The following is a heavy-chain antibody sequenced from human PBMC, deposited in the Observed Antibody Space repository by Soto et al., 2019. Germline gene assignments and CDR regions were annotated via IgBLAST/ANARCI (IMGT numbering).Heavy chain of an antibody. CDR2: ISSSGSTI. J-gene: IGHJ4*02. CDR3: ARVQDYDFWSGQYYFDY. Sequence: GGALRLSCAASGFTFSDYYMSWIRQAPGKGLEWVSYISSSGSTIYYADSVKGRFTISRDNAKNSLYLQMNSLRAEDTAVYYCARVQDYDFWSGQYYFDYWGQGTLVTVSS. CDR1: GFTFSDYY. D-gene: IGHD3-3*01. V-gene: IGHV3-11*01.